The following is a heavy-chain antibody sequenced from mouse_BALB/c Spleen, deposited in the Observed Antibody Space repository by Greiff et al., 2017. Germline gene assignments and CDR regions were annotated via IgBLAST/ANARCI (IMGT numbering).Heavy chain of an antibody. CDR2: INPSSGYT. CDR1: GYTFTSYT. V-gene: IGHV1-4*02. CDR3: ARSNYRYDRGYFDY. D-gene: IGHD2-14*01. Sequence: QVQLQQSAAELARPGASVKMSCKASGYTFTSYTMHWVKQRPGQGLEWIGYINPSSGYTEYNQKFKDKTTLTADKSSSTAYMQLSSLTSEDSAVYYCARSNYRYDRGYFDYWGQGTTLTVSS. J-gene: IGHJ2*01.